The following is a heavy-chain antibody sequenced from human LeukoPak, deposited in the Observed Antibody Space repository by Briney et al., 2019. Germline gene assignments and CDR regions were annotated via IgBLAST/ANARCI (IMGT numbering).Heavy chain of an antibody. CDR3: ARAGMYYYGSGSPFDY. Sequence: GGSLRLSCAASGFTFSDYYMSWIRQAPGKGLEWVSYISSSGSTIYYADSVRGRFTISRDNAKNSLYLQMNSLRAEDTAVYYCARAGMYYYGSGSPFDYWGQGTLVTVSS. CDR2: ISSSGSTI. J-gene: IGHJ4*02. D-gene: IGHD3-10*01. V-gene: IGHV3-11*01. CDR1: GFTFSDYY.